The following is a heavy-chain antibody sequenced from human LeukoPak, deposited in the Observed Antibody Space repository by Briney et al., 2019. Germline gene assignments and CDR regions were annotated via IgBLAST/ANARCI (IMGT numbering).Heavy chain of an antibody. J-gene: IGHJ4*02. CDR3: AREGGEWELLRTFDY. CDR2: VRGSGGST. Sequence: GGSLRLSCAASGFIFSSYGMSWVRQAPGKGLEWVSTVRGSGGSTYYADSVKGRFTISRDNAKNSLYLQMNSLRAEDTAVYYCAREGGEWELLRTFDYWGQGTLVTVSS. D-gene: IGHD1-26*01. CDR1: GFIFSSYG. V-gene: IGHV3-23*01.